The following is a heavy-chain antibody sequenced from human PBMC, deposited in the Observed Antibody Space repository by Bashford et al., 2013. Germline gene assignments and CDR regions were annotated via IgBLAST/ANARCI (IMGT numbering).Heavy chain of an antibody. Sequence: VRQAPGKGLEWVSAISGSSGNTYYADSVKGRFTISRDNSKNTLYLHMNSLKTEDTAVYYCARVHSSAWSGSYFDYWGQGTLVTVSS. CDR2: ISGSSGNT. D-gene: IGHD6-19*01. V-gene: IGHV3-23*01. CDR3: ARVHSSAWSGSYFDY. J-gene: IGHJ4*02.